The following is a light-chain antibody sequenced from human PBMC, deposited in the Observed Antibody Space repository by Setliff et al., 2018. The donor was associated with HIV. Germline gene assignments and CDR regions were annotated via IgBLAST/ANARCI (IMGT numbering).Light chain of an antibody. J-gene: IGLJ1*01. CDR2: DVS. V-gene: IGLV2-14*01. CDR1: SSDVGGYNY. CDR3: SSYTSSSTPYV. Sequence: QSVLTQPASVSGSPGQSITISCPGTSSDVGGYNYVSCYQQHPGNAPKLMIYDVSNRPSGVANRFPGSKSGNTASLTVSGLQAEDEADYYCSSYTSSSTPYVFGTGTKVTVL.